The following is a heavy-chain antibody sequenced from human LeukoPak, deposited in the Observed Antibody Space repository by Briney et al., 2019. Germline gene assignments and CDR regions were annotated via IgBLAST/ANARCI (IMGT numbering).Heavy chain of an antibody. CDR2: ISGSGGST. J-gene: IGHJ6*02. CDR1: GFTFSSYA. V-gene: IGHV3-23*01. CDR3: AKSKGFDYYYYGMDV. Sequence: AGGSLRLSCAASGFTFSSYAMSWVRQAPGKGLEWVSAISGSGGSTYYADSVKGRFTISRDNSKNTLYLQMNSLRAEDTAVYYCAKSKGFDYYYYGMDVWGQGTTVTVSS. D-gene: IGHD3-3*01.